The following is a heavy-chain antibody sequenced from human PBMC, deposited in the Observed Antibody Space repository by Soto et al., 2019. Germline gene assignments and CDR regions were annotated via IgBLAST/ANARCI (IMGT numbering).Heavy chain of an antibody. V-gene: IGHV3-30*18. CDR1: GFNLWSNG. J-gene: IGHJ4*02. D-gene: IGHD3-3*01. CDR2: TSYDGTNE. Sequence: QVQMVESGGGVVQPGGSLRLSCAASGFNLWSNGMHWVRQAPGKGLEWVAITSYDGTNEYYADSVKGRFTISRDNSKNMLYLQMNSLRTDDTAMYYCAKGIWSGYSPFDYWGQGTQVTVSS. CDR3: AKGIWSGYSPFDY.